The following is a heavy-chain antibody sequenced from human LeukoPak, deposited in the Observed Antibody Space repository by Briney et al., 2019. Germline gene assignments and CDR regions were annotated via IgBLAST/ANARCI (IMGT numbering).Heavy chain of an antibody. CDR3: VTPYGMALPGTPDH. CDR2: ISSGGTTI. V-gene: IGHV3-11*01. J-gene: IGHJ4*02. D-gene: IGHD6-13*01. Sequence: GGSLRLSCTASGFTFSDYYMNWVRQAPGRGLEWISYISSGGTTIYYADSVKGRFTISRDNAKNSLFLQMNDLRAEDTALYFCVTPYGMALPGTPDHWGQGTLVTVSS. CDR1: GFTFSDYY.